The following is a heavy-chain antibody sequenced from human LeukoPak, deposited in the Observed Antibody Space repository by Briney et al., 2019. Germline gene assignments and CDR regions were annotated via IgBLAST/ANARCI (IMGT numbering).Heavy chain of an antibody. J-gene: IGHJ4*02. Sequence: NPSETLSLTCTVSGDSVISGRFYWSWVRQPPGKGLEWIGYIYYSGSTNYNPSLKSRVTISVDTSKNQFSLKLSSVTAADTAVYYCARRDGYNSYYFDYWGRGTLVTVSS. V-gene: IGHV4-61*01. D-gene: IGHD5-24*01. CDR3: ARRDGYNSYYFDY. CDR2: IYYSGST. CDR1: GDSVISGRFY.